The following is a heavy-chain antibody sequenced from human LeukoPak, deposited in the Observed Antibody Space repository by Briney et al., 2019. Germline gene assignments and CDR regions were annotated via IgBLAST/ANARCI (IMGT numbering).Heavy chain of an antibody. CDR3: ARSYSYGPYYFDY. CDR2: IWYDGSNK. Sequence: GRSLGLSCAASGFTFSSYGMHWVRQAPGKGLEWVAVIWYDGSNKYYADSVKGRFTISRDNSKNTLYLQMNSLRAEDTAVYYCARSYSYGPYYFDYWGQGTLVTVSS. CDR1: GFTFSSYG. D-gene: IGHD5-18*01. J-gene: IGHJ4*02. V-gene: IGHV3-33*01.